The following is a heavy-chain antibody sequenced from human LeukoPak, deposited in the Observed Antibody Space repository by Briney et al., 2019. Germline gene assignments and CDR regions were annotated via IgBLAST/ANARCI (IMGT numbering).Heavy chain of an antibody. CDR3: ARGAPTVVPAATLNYYMDV. CDR1: GGSISSGGYY. D-gene: IGHD2-2*01. CDR2: IYKSGGT. Sequence: SETLSLTCTVSGGSISSGGYYWSWIRQHPGKGLEWIGYIYKSGGTYYNPSLKSRVTISRDTSKNQFSLKLRSVTAADTAVYYCARGAPTVVPAATLNYYMDVWGKGTTVTVSS. V-gene: IGHV4-31*03. J-gene: IGHJ6*03.